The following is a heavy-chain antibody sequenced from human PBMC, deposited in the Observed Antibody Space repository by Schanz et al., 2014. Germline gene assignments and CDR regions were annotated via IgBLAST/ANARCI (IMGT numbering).Heavy chain of an antibody. D-gene: IGHD3-10*01. J-gene: IGHJ6*02. CDR1: GYTFNNHG. Sequence: QVQLVQSGAEVKKPGASATVSCKASGYTFNNHGISWVRQAPGQGLEWMGWISGYNGDTNYAEKVHGRVTMTTDTSTSTAYMELRSLISDDTAVYYCVRDAGWAFGDYHDMDVWGQGTSVTVSS. V-gene: IGHV1-18*01. CDR2: ISGYNGDT. CDR3: VRDAGWAFGDYHDMDV.